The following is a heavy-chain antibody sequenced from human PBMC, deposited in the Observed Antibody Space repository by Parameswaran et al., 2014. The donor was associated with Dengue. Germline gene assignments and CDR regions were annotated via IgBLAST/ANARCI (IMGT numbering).Heavy chain of an antibody. CDR2: IKQDGSEK. D-gene: IGHD3-9*01. J-gene: IGHJ4*02. CDR1: GFTFSSYW. Sequence: RGSLRLSCAASGFTFSSYWMSWVRQAPGKGLEWVANIKQDGSEKYYVDSVKGRFTISRDNAKNSLYLQMNSLRAEDTAVYYCASLGADDHYDILTGEDTLDYWGQGTLVTVSS. V-gene: IGHV3-7*01. CDR3: ASLGADDHYDILTGEDTLDY.